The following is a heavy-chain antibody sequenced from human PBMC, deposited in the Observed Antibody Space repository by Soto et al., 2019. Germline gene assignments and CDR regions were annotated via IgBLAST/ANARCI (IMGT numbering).Heavy chain of an antibody. CDR3: AAYRRGEGGRGY. Sequence: QVQLQESGPGVVKPSETLSLTCTVSGASVSSHHWTWIRQPPGKGLEWIGDYSDSASYSPSLKSRVTISAHTSKNQFSLNLSSVTAADTAVYYCAAYRRGEGGRGYWGQGTLFTVSS. CDR2: DYSDSA. CDR1: GASVSSHH. D-gene: IGHD6-19*01. J-gene: IGHJ4*02. V-gene: IGHV4-59*08.